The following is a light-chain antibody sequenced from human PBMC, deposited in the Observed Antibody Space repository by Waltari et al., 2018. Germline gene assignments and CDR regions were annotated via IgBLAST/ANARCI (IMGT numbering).Light chain of an antibody. J-gene: IGKJ5*01. CDR2: TAS. V-gene: IGKV1-9*01. CDR3: QQVYSSTLT. Sequence: IQLTQSPSSLSASVGDRVTITCRASQGISSYLAWYQQKPVKAPKLLIYTASTLQSGVPSRFSGSGSGTDFTLTISSLQPEDFATYYCQQVYSSTLTFGQGTRLEIK. CDR1: QGISSY.